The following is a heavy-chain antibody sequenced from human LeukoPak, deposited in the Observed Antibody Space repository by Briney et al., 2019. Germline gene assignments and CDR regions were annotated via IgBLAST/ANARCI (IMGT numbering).Heavy chain of an antibody. D-gene: IGHD6-13*01. V-gene: IGHV4-59*01. Sequence: SETLSLTCTVSGGPISSYYWSWIRQPPGKGLEWIGYIYYSGSTNYNPSLKSRVTISVDTSKNQFSLRLSSVTAADTAVYYCARVTGYVMEDYFDYWGQGTLVTVSS. CDR3: ARVTGYVMEDYFDY. J-gene: IGHJ4*02. CDR1: GGPISSYY. CDR2: IYYSGST.